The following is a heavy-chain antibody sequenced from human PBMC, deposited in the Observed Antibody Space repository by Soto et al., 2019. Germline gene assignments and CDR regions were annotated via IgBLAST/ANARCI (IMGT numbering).Heavy chain of an antibody. J-gene: IGHJ3*02. D-gene: IGHD6-19*01. Sequence: EVQLVESGGGVVRPGGSLILSCAASGFTFEDHGMTWVRQVPGKGLEWVAEINWSGSSTSYADSVKGRFTISRDNAKNSLYLQMNSLRAEDTALYFCARDGGVAVAVDASDIWGQGTMVTVSS. V-gene: IGHV3-20*04. CDR2: INWSGSST. CDR1: GFTFEDHG. CDR3: ARDGGVAVAVDASDI.